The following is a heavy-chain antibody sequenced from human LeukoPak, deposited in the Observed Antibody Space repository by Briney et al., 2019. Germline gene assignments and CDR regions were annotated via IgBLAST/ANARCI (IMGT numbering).Heavy chain of an antibody. CDR3: AKAPIAAAVTDY. V-gene: IGHV3-23*01. CDR1: GFTFSSYA. CDR2: ISGSGGST. Sequence: GGSLRLSCAASGFTFSSYAMSWVRQAPGKGLEWVSAISGSGGSTYYADSVRGRFTISRDNSKNTLYLQMNSLRAEDTAVYCCAKAPIAAAVTDYWGQGTLVTVSS. J-gene: IGHJ4*02. D-gene: IGHD6-13*01.